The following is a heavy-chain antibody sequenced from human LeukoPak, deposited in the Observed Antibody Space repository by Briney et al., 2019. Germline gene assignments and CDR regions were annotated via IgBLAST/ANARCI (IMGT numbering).Heavy chain of an antibody. D-gene: IGHD3-22*01. CDR3: AKAYPLYYYDSSGGGGGY. Sequence: GGSLRLSCLASGFTFSDCDMSWVRQAPGKGLEWVSAISGSGGSTYYADSVKGRFTISRDNSKNTLYLQMNSLRAEDTAVYYCAKAYPLYYYDSSGGGGGYWGQGTLVTVSS. J-gene: IGHJ4*02. V-gene: IGHV3-23*01. CDR1: GFTFSDCD. CDR2: ISGSGGST.